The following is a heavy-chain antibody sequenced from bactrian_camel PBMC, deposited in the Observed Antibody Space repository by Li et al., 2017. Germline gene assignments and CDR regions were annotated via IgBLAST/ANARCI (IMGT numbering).Heavy chain of an antibody. V-gene: IGHV3S1*01. CDR3: AADLPYRFRLSFCGGPDVGVGY. CDR1: GFTFNDYG. D-gene: IGHD4*01. Sequence: QLVESGGGLVEPGGSLRLSCAASGFTFNDYGMYWVRQAPGKGPEWVSAINTSGGTIDYAHSVKGRFTISRDNTKNTVTLQMNSLNPEDTAVYYCAADLPYRFRLSFCGGPDVGVGYWGQGTQVTVS. J-gene: IGHJ6*01. CDR2: INTSGGTI.